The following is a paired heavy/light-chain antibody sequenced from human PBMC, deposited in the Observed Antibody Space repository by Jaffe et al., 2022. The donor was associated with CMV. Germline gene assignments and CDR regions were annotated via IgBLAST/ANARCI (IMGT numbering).Light chain of an antibody. V-gene: IGLV3-19*01. CDR3: NSRDSSGNHLGWV. J-gene: IGLJ3*02. Sequence: SSELTQDPAVSVALGQTVRITCQGDSLRSYYASWYQQKPGQAPVLVIYGKNNRPSGIPDRFSGSSSGNTASLTITGAQAEDEADYYCNSRDSSGNHLGWVFGGGTKLTVL. CDR1: SLRSYY. CDR2: GKN.
Heavy chain of an antibody. CDR1: GFTFSSYW. D-gene: IGHD3-22*01. CDR3: ASETLPDYYDSSGYYLGMSAASDY. CDR2: IKQDGSEK. V-gene: IGHV3-7*01. J-gene: IGHJ4*02. Sequence: EVQLVESGGGLVQPGGSLRLSCAASGFTFSSYWMSWVRQAPGKGLEWVANIKQDGSEKYYVDSVKGRFTISRDNAKNSLYLQMNSLRAEDTAVYYCASETLPDYYDSSGYYLGMSAASDYWGQGTLVTVSS.